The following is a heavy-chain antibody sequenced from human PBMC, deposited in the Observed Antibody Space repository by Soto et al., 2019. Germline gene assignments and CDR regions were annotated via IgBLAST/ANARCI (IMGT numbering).Heavy chain of an antibody. CDR1: GGTFSSYA. CDR3: AREDLQTYYYGSGSSWFDP. V-gene: IGHV1-69*13. CDR2: IIPIFGTA. D-gene: IGHD3-10*01. J-gene: IGHJ5*02. Sequence: ASVKVSCKASGGTFSSYAISWVRQAPGQGLEWMGGIIPIFGTANYAQKFQGRVTITADESTSTAYMELSSLRSEDTAVYYCAREDLQTYYYGSGSSWFDPWGQGTLVTVSS.